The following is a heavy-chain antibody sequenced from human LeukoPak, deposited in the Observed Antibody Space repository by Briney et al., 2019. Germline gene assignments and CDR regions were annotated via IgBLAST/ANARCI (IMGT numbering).Heavy chain of an antibody. CDR2: ISGSGGST. J-gene: IGHJ4*02. Sequence: GGSLRLSCAASGFTFSSYAMSWVRQAPGKGLEWVSAISGSGGSTYYADSVKGRFTISRDNSKNTLYLQMNSLRAEDTAVYYCAKCPLWYRLLCHFDYWGQGTLVTVSS. CDR3: AKCPLWYRLLCHFDY. V-gene: IGHV3-23*01. CDR1: GFTFSSYA. D-gene: IGHD2-2*01.